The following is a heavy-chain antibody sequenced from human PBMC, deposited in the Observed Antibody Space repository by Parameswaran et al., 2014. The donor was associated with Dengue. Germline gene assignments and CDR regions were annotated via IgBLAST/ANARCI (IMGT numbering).Heavy chain of an antibody. J-gene: IGHJ5*02. CDR3: ARDRGDSSGWFRWFDP. D-gene: IGHD6-19*01. CDR2: IIPRMGRT. Sequence: WVRQAPGQGLEWMGGIIPRMGRTNYAQKFQGRLTINADEATNTAFMELSGLTSDDTAVYFCARDRGDSSGWFRWFDPWGQGTLVTVSS. V-gene: IGHV1-69*01.